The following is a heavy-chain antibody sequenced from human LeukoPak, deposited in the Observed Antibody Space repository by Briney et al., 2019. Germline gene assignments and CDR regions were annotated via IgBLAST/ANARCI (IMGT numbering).Heavy chain of an antibody. CDR2: ISAYNGNT. Sequence: ASVKVSCKASGYTFTSYGISWVRQAPGQGLEWMGWISAYNGNTNYAQKLQGRVTMTTDTSTSTAYTELRSLRSDDTAVYYCARDLRIAAAGPFDYWGQGTLVTVSS. V-gene: IGHV1-18*01. D-gene: IGHD6-25*01. CDR3: ARDLRIAAAGPFDY. CDR1: GYTFTSYG. J-gene: IGHJ4*02.